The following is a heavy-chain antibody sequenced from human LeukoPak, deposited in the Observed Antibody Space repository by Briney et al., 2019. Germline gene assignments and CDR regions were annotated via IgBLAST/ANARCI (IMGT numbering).Heavy chain of an antibody. D-gene: IGHD2-15*01. J-gene: IGHJ4*02. V-gene: IGHV3-7*01. CDR1: GFTFSSYW. CDR2: IKHDGSAD. Sequence: GGSLKLSCAASGFTFSSYWMTWGRQAPGKGLEWVATIKHDGSADYYLDSVKGRFTISRDNAKSSMWLQMSSLRAEDTAVYYCGRDQTPFYWGQGSLVTVSS. CDR3: GRDQTPFY.